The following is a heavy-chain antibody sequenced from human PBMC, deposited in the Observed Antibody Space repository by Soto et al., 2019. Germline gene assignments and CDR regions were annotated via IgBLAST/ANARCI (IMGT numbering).Heavy chain of an antibody. Sequence: QVQLLQSGAEVREPGASVNVSCKTSGYTFTTYGIAWVRQAPGQGLEWMGWINTYNDNKKYAQKFQGRVTMTADTSTATAFLDLGGLRSDDSAVYYCAKTFNPYVSRGYYLLTWGQGPLVSVSS. D-gene: IGHD3-22*01. CDR1: GYTFTTYG. CDR3: AKTFNPYVSRGYYLLT. V-gene: IGHV1-18*01. J-gene: IGHJ4*01. CDR2: INTYNDNK.